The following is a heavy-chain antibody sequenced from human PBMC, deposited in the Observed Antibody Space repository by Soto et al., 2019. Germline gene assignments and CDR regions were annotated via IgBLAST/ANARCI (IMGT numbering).Heavy chain of an antibody. CDR3: AKDQLQWLPPDYFYGMDV. J-gene: IGHJ6*02. V-gene: IGHV3-30*18. D-gene: IGHD6-19*01. Sequence: TGGSLRLSCAASGFTFSSYGMHWVRQAPGKGLEWVAVISYDGSNKYYADSVKGRFTISRDNSKNTLYLQMNSLRAEDTAVYYCAKDQLQWLPPDYFYGMDVWGQGTTVTVSS. CDR1: GFTFSSYG. CDR2: ISYDGSNK.